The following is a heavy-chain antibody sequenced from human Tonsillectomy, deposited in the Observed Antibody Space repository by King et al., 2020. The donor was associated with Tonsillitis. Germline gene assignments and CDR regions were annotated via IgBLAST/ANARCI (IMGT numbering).Heavy chain of an antibody. Sequence: VQLVQSGGGLVQPGGSLRLSCAASGVTFSNYGVGWVRQAPGKGLEWVSIISGGGGGTYYADSVKGRITISRDNSKSTVDLQMNSLRPEDTAVYYCVARQTTSPDYWGQGTLVTVSS. CDR1: GVTFSNYG. CDR3: VARQTTSPDY. V-gene: IGHV3-23*04. J-gene: IGHJ4*02. D-gene: IGHD1-14*01. CDR2: ISGGGGGT.